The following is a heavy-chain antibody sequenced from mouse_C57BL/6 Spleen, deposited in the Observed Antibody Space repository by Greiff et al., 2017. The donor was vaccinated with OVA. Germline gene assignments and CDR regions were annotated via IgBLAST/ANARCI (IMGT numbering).Heavy chain of an antibody. CDR1: GYTFTDYY. V-gene: IGHV1-19*01. D-gene: IGHD1-1*01. Sequence: VQLKESGPVLVKPGASVKMSCKASGYTFTDYYMNWVKQSHGKSLEWIGVINPYNGGTSYNQKFKGKATLTVDKSSSTAYMELNSLTSEDSAVYYCARRDYYGKCFDDWGQGTTLTVSS. CDR2: INPYNGGT. CDR3: ARRDYYGKCFDD. J-gene: IGHJ2*01.